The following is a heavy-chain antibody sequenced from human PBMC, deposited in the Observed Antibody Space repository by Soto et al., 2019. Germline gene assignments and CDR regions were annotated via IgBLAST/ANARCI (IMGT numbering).Heavy chain of an antibody. J-gene: IGHJ5*02. CDR3: AKEVVPAAGWFDP. CDR1: SASISSYY. Sequence: PSETLSLTCTVSSASISSYYWSWIRQPPGKGLEWIGYIYYSGNTNYSPSLKSRVTISVDTSKNHFSLKLSSVTAADTAVYYCAKEVVPAAGWFDPWGQGTLVTV. V-gene: IGHV4-59*01. D-gene: IGHD2-2*01. CDR2: IYYSGNT.